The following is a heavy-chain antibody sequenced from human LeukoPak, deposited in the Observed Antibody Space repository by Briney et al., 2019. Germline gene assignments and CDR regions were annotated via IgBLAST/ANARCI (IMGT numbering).Heavy chain of an antibody. D-gene: IGHD3-10*01. V-gene: IGHV3-30*18. CDR2: ISYDGNNK. CDR3: AKDMYYRGSGSYFNVDY. J-gene: IGHJ4*02. CDR1: GFTFSNSA. Sequence: PGRSLRLSCAASGFTFSNSAMNWVRQAPGKGLEWVAVISYDGNNKYYSDSVKGRFTICRDNSKNTLYLQMNSLRAEDTAVYYCAKDMYYRGSGSYFNVDYWGQGTLVTVSP.